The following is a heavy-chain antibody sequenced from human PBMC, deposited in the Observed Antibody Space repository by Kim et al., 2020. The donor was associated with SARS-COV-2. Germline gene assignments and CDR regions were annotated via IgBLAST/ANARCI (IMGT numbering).Heavy chain of an antibody. J-gene: IGHJ2*01. CDR3: AKARWDYWYFDL. CDR2: ISYDGSNK. V-gene: IGHV3-30*18. Sequence: GGSLRLSCAASGFTFSSYGMHWVRQAPGKGLEWVAVISYDGSNKYYADSVKGRFTISRDNSKNTLYLQMNSLRAEDTAVYYCAKARWDYWYFDLWGRGTLVSVSS. CDR1: GFTFSSYG. D-gene: IGHD1-26*01.